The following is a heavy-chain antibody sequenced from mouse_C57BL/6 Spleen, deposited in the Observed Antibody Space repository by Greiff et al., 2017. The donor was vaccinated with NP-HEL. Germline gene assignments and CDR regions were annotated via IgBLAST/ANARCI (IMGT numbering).Heavy chain of an antibody. CDR3: ARALYYYGSSYWYFDV. CDR2: ISDGGSYT. V-gene: IGHV5-4*01. J-gene: IGHJ1*03. Sequence: EVQGVESGGGLVKPGGSLKLSCAASGFTFSSYAMSWVRPTPEKRLEWVATISDGGSYTYYPDNVKGRFTISRDNAKNNLYLQMSHLKSEDTAMYYCARALYYYGSSYWYFDVWGTGTTVTVSS. D-gene: IGHD1-1*01. CDR1: GFTFSSYA.